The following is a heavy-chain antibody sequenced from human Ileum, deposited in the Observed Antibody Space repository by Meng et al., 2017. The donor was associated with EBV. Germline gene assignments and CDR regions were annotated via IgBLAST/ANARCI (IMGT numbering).Heavy chain of an antibody. D-gene: IGHD6-19*01. CDR2: IIPPFDTA. CDR1: EGTFSRYS. CDR3: ARGGDSSGWYWYFDY. V-gene: IGHV1-69*06. J-gene: IGHJ4*02. Sequence: VLPVLSGAEVKKPGSSVKVSCKASEGTFSRYSTSWVRQAPGQGLEWMGGIIPPFDTANYAQKFQGRVTITADKSTGTAYMELSSLRSEDTAIYYCARGGDSSGWYWYFDYWGQGTLVTVSS.